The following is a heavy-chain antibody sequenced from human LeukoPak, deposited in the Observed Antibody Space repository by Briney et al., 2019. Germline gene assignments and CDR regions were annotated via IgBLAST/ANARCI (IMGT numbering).Heavy chain of an antibody. J-gene: IGHJ6*03. CDR1: VFTVSSNY. V-gene: IGHV3-53*01. D-gene: IGHD5-18*01. Sequence: RGSPRLSCAASVFTVSSNYMSWVRQAPGKGLEWVSVIYSGGSTYYADSVKGRFTISRDNSKNTLYLQMNSLRAEDTAVYYCARQYSYGYMDVWGQGSRVTVSS. CDR3: ARQYSYGYMDV. CDR2: IYSGGST.